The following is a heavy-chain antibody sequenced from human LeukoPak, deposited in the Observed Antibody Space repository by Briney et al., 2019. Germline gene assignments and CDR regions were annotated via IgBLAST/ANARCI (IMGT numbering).Heavy chain of an antibody. CDR3: ARVSQPPDLTGYDFWSGQEFVEDY. D-gene: IGHD3-3*01. CDR2: IYSGGST. Sequence: GGSLRLSCAASGFTVSSNYMSWVRQAPGKGLEWVSVIYSGGSTYYADSVKGRFTISRDNSKNTLYLQMNSLRAEDTAVYYCARVSQPPDLTGYDFWSGQEFVEDYWGQGTLVTVSS. CDR1: GFTVSSNY. J-gene: IGHJ4*02. V-gene: IGHV3-66*02.